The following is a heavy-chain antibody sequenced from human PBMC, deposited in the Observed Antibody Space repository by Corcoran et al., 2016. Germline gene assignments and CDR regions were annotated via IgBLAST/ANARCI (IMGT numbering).Heavy chain of an antibody. CDR2: IDWDDDK. V-gene: IGHV2-70*04. CDR1: GFSLSTSGMR. D-gene: IGHD6-13*01. J-gene: IGHJ4*02. CDR3: ARSMYSSSWYPFDY. Sequence: QVTLKESGPALVKPTQTLTLTCTFSGFSLSTSGMRVSWIRQPPGKALEWLARIDWDDDKFYSTSLKTRLTISKDTSKNQVVLTMTNMDPVDTATYYCARSMYSSSWYPFDYWGQGTLVTVSS.